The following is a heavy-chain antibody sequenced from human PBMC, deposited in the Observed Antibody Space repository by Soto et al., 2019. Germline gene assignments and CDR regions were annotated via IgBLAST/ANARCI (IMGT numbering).Heavy chain of an antibody. D-gene: IGHD6-13*01. CDR1: GSTFSSYE. V-gene: IGHV3-48*03. J-gene: IGHJ3*02. Sequence: PGGSLRLSCAASGSTFSSYEMSWVRQAPGKGLEWVSYISSSGSPIYYADSVKGRFTISRDNAKNSLYLQMNSLRAEDTAVYYCARYSSSWYVAFDIWGQGTLVTVSS. CDR3: ARYSSSWYVAFDI. CDR2: ISSSGSPI.